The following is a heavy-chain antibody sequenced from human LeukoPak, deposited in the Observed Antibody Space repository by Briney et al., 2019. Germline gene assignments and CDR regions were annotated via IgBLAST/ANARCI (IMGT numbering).Heavy chain of an antibody. CDR3: AREWREAQKDAFDF. V-gene: IGHV1-69*01. D-gene: IGHD1-26*01. J-gene: IGHJ3*01. CDR2: IIPMLGAA. Sequence: SVKVSCKASGGSFSTYGISWVRQAPGQGLEWMGGIIPMLGAANNTRKFQGRVTITADESTSTAYMDLSSLRSEDTAVYYCAREWREAQKDAFDFWGQGTMVTVSS. CDR1: GGSFSTYG.